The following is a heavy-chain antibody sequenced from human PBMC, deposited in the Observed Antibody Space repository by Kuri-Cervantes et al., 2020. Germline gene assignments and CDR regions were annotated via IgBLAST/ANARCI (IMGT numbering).Heavy chain of an antibody. CDR2: ISYDGSNK. D-gene: IGHD5-18*01. J-gene: IGHJ4*02. V-gene: IGHV3-30-3*01. CDR1: GFTFSSYA. CDR3: AREQLWSAYFDY. Sequence: GGSLRLSCAASGFTFSSYAMHWVRQAPGKGLEWVAVISYDGSNKYYADSVKGRFTISRDNSKNTLYLQMNSLRAEDTAVYYCAREQLWSAYFDYWGQGTLVTVSS.